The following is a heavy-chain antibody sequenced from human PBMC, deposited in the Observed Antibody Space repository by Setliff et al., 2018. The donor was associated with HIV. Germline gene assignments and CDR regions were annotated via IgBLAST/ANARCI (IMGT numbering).Heavy chain of an antibody. V-gene: IGHV4-38-2*01. CDR2: IYYRGST. Sequence: ETLSLTCDVSGFSISSRYYWGWIRQSPGKGLEWIGSIYYRGSTYYNPSLKSRVTISVDTSKNQFSLKLRSVTAADTALYYCARGRYRSRWYASDHYYIDVWGKGTTVTVSS. CDR1: GFSISSRYY. D-gene: IGHD6-13*01. CDR3: ARGRYRSRWYASDHYYIDV. J-gene: IGHJ6*03.